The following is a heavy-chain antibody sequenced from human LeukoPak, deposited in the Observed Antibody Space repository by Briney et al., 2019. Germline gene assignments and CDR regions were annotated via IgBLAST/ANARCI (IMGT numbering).Heavy chain of an antibody. CDR3: ARGPYASGSYFSGGYYYYKDV. CDR2: FSDSGSAI. D-gene: IGHD3-10*01. V-gene: IGHV3-11*04. CDR1: GFTSIDFY. Sequence: PGGSLRLSCAASGFTSIDFYMSWFRQAPGKGLGWVSYFSDSGSAISYADSVKGRFTISRDNAKNSLYLQMNSLRAEDTAVYYCARGPYASGSYFSGGYYYYKDVWGKGTTATITS. J-gene: IGHJ6*03.